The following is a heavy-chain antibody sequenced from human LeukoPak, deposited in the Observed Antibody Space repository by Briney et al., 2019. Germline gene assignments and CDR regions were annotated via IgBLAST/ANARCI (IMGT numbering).Heavy chain of an antibody. CDR3: NYYGSGSYYNYDAFDI. CDR2: IYYSGST. J-gene: IGHJ3*02. Sequence: PSETLSLTCTVSGGSISSYYWSWIRQPPGKGLEWIGNIYYSGSTYSNPSLKSRVTISVDTSKNQFSLKLSSVTAADTAVYYCNYYGSGSYYNYDAFDIWGQGTMVTVSS. V-gene: IGHV4-59*04. D-gene: IGHD3-10*01. CDR1: GGSISSYY.